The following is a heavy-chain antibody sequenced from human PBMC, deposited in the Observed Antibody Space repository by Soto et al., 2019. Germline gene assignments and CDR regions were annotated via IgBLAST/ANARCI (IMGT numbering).Heavy chain of an antibody. CDR2: ISYDGSNK. Sequence: GGSLRLSCAASGFTFSSYAMHWVRQAPGKGLEWVAVISYDGSNKYYADSVKGRFTISRDNSKNTLYLQMNSLRAEDTAVYYCARGMVTVYYYYGMDVWGQGTTVTVSS. CDR3: ARGMVTVYYYYGMDV. D-gene: IGHD5-18*01. CDR1: GFTFSSYA. V-gene: IGHV3-30-3*01. J-gene: IGHJ6*02.